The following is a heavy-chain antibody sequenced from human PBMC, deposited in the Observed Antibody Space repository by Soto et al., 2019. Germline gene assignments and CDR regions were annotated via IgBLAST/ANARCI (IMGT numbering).Heavy chain of an antibody. CDR1: GFTFSSYE. V-gene: IGHV3-48*03. CDR3: AREIPRNGPAFDY. J-gene: IGHJ4*02. CDR2: ISGSGGTT. D-gene: IGHD2-2*01. Sequence: PGGSLRLSCAASGFTFSSYEMNWVRQAPGKGLEWVAYISGSGGTTYYADSVKGRFTISKDNARNSLSLLMNSLRVEDTAVYYCAREIPRNGPAFDYWGQGTLVTVSS.